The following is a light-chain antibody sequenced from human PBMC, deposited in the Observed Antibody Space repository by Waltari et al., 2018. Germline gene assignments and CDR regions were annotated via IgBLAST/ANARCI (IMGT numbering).Light chain of an antibody. V-gene: IGLV3-1*01. CDR3: QTWDSNIFV. J-gene: IGLJ1*01. CDR1: DLGSKW. CDR2: ADS. Sequence: SFELTQPSSVSVSPGQTASIPCPGVDLGSKWTAWYQQKAGQSPFLVIYADSERPSGVPGRFSAARSGDTVTLNISGTQDLDEADYYCQTWDSNIFVFGPGTKVTVL.